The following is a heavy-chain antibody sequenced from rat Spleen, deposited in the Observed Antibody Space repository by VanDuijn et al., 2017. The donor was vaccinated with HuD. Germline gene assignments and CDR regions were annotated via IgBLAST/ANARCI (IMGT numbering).Heavy chain of an antibody. J-gene: IGHJ1*01. CDR3: ATENWDPYYWYFDF. CDR2: ISYDGSNS. Sequence: EVQLVESDGGLVQPGRSLKVSCAASGFTFSDYFMTWVRQAPPKGLEWVATISYDGSNSYYRDSVKGRFTISRDNAKSTLYLQMDSLRSEDTATYYCATENWDPYYWYFDFWGPGTMVTVSS. CDR1: GFTFSDYF. V-gene: IGHV5-29*01. D-gene: IGHD5-1*01.